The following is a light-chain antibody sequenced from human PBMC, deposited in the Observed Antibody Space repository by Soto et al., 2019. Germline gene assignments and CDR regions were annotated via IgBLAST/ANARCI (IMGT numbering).Light chain of an antibody. J-gene: IGKJ1*01. CDR1: QSISSY. Sequence: DIQMTQSPSSLSASVVDRVTITCRASQSISSYLNWYQQKPGQAPRLLIYGASTRATGIPARFSGSGSGTEFTLTISSLHSEDLATYYCQQYDNYPWTFGQGTKVDIK. V-gene: IGKV1-39*01. CDR2: GAS. CDR3: QQYDNYPWT.